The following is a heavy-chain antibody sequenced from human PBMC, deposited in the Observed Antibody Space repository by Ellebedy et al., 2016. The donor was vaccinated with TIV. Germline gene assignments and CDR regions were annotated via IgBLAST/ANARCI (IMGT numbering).Heavy chain of an antibody. CDR1: GFSFSGHS. V-gene: IGHV3-48*04. Sequence: GGSLRLSXVSSGFSFSGHSMNWVRQAPGKGLEWVSYISSAGGTIYHADAVKGRFSTHRDNIRRSLDLQMTRLRAEDTAVYYCVRGTGSGYSYSFDSWGQGTLVTVSS. CDR3: VRGTGSGYSYSFDS. J-gene: IGHJ4*02. CDR2: ISSAGGTI. D-gene: IGHD3-10*01.